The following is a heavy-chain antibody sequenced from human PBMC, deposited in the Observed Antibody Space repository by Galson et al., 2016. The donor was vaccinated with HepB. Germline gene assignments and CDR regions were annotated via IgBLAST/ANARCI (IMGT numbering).Heavy chain of an antibody. V-gene: IGHV2-5*01. CDR2: IYWNDDK. D-gene: IGHD1-1*01. CDR3: SRRTLHAGHWTFDY. Sequence: PALVKPTQTLTLTCTFSGFSLSTSGVGVGWIRQPPGEALEWLALIYWNDDKRYSPSLKSSFSITKGTSKNQVVLTMTNMDPVDTATYYCSRRTLHAGHWTFDYWGQGTLVTVSS. CDR1: GFSLSTSGVG. J-gene: IGHJ4*02.